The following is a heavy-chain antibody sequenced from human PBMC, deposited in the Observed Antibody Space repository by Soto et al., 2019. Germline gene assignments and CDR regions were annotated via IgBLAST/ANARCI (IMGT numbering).Heavy chain of an antibody. V-gene: IGHV1-8*02. CDR1: GYTFTSYY. D-gene: IGHD3-22*01. CDR2: MNPNSGNT. CDR3: VPTTCFDP. J-gene: IGHJ5*02. Sequence: PVKFSGKASGYTFTSYYMHWVRQATGQGLEWMGWMNPNSGNTGYAQKFQGRVTMTRNTSISTAHMELSSLRSEHTAVYYCVPTTCFDPWAQGTLVTVSP.